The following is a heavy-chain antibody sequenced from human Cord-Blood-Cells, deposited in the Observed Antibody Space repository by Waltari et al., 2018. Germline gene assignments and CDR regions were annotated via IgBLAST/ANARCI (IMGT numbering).Heavy chain of an antibody. J-gene: IGHJ3*02. Sequence: EVQLVESGGGLVKPGGYLRLSCAASGFTCSNAWLSWVRPAPGKGLEWVGRIKSKTDGGTTDYAAPVKGRFTISRDDSKNTLYLQMNSLKTEDTAVYYCTTAAYYDFWSGQTDAFDIWGQGTMVTVSS. CDR1: GFTCSNAW. CDR3: TTAAYYDFWSGQTDAFDI. CDR2: IKSKTDGGTT. D-gene: IGHD3-3*01. V-gene: IGHV3-15*01.